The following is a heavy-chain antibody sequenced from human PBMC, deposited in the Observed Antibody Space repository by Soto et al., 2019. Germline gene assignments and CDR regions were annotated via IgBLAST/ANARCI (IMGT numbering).Heavy chain of an antibody. J-gene: IGHJ4*02. CDR2: INHSGST. D-gene: IGHD3-16*02. CDR1: GGSFSGYY. Sequence: NPSETLSLTCAVYGGSFSGYYWSWIRQPPGKGLEWIGEINHSGSTNYNPSLKSRVTISVDTSKNQFSLKLSSVTAADTAVYYCARGRRYYDYVWGSYRLRYYFDYWGQGTLVTVSS. CDR3: ARGRRYYDYVWGSYRLRYYFDY. V-gene: IGHV4-34*01.